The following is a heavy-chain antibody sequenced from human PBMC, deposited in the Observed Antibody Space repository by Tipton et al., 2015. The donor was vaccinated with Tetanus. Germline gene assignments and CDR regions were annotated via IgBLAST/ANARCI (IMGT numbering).Heavy chain of an antibody. CDR2: IYSSGST. J-gene: IGHJ4*02. Sequence: TLSLTCTVSGVSISGGRYYWSWIRQRPGKGLEWIGDIYSSGSTYTDPSLKGRVTISVDTSENQFSLRLNSVTAADTAVYYCARDQARGARGWNYFDFWGRGTLVSISS. V-gene: IGHV4-31*03. CDR3: ARDQARGARGWNYFDF. CDR1: GVSISGGRYY. D-gene: IGHD1-26*01.